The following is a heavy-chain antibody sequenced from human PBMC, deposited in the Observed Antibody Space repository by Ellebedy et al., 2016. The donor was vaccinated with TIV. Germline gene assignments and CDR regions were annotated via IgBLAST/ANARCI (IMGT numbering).Heavy chain of an antibody. CDR3: ARDPGYSSSWYVGSWFDP. CDR2: IKQDGSEK. CDR1: GFTFSSYW. D-gene: IGHD6-13*01. Sequence: PGGSLRLSCAASGFTFSSYWMSWVRQAPGKGLEWVANIKQDGSEKYYVDSVKGRFTISRDNAKNSLYLQMNSLRAEDTAVYYCARDPGYSSSWYVGSWFDPWGQGTLVTVSS. J-gene: IGHJ5*02. V-gene: IGHV3-7*01.